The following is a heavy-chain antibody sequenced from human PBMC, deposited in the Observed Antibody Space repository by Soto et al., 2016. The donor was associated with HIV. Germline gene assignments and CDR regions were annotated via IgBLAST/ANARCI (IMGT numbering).Heavy chain of an antibody. J-gene: IGHJ5*01. CDR1: GGTFSSYA. D-gene: IGHD2-15*01. V-gene: IGHV1-2*02. CDR2: INPNSGGT. Sequence: QVQLVQSGAEVKKPGSSVKVSCKASGGTFSSYAISWVRQAPGQGLEWMGWINPNSGGTNYAQKFQGRVTMTRDTSISTAYMELSRLRSDDTAVYFCAIRRTRREAVVAPTIQPLGSWGQGTLVTVSS. CDR3: AIRRTRREAVVAPTIQPLGS.